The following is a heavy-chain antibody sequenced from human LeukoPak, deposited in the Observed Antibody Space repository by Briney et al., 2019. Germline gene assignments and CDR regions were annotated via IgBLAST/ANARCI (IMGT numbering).Heavy chain of an antibody. D-gene: IGHD3-22*01. J-gene: IGHJ4*02. Sequence: PSETLSLTCTVSGDSISSYYWSWIRQPPGKGLEWIGYIYYSVSTNYNPSLKSRVSISVDTSKNQFSLKLSSVTAADTAVYYCARYYYDSSGYYTDNWGQGTLVTVPS. CDR2: IYYSVST. CDR3: ARYYYDSSGYYTDN. V-gene: IGHV4-59*01. CDR1: GDSISSYY.